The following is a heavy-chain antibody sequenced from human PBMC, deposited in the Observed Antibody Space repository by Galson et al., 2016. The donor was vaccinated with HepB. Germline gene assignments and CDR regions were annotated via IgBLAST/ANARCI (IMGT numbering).Heavy chain of an antibody. CDR3: ARDVGRINDGSGSRYYFDY. V-gene: IGHV4-31*03. Sequence: TLSLTCTVSGDSISSGGHYWSWIRQHPETGLEWIGYVFHTGSTHYNPSLKSRVTISVDTSGDQFSLNLTSVTAADTAVYLCARDVGRINDGSGSRYYFDYWGRGTLVTFSP. CDR1: GDSISSGGHY. D-gene: IGHD3-10*01. CDR2: VFHTGST. J-gene: IGHJ4*02.